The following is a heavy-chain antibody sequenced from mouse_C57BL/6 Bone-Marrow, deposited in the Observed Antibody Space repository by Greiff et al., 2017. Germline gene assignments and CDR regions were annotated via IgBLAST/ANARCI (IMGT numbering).Heavy chain of an antibody. D-gene: IGHD1-1*01. CDR1: GYTFTSYW. J-gene: IGHJ3*01. Sequence: QVQLQQPGAELVKPGASVKMSCKASGYTFTSYWITWVKQRPGQGLEWIGDIYPGSGSTNYNEKFKSKATLTVDTSSSTAYMQLSSLTAEDSAVSYCATTTVVEEAAWFAYWGQGTLVTVSA. CDR2: IYPGSGST. V-gene: IGHV1-55*01. CDR3: ATTTVVEEAAWFAY.